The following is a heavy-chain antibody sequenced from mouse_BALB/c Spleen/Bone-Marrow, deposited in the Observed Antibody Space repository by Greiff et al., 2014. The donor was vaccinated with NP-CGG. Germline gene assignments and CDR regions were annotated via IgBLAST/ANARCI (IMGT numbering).Heavy chain of an antibody. CDR3: ARGLTMGPGFAD. CDR1: GFTFSSYG. J-gene: IGHJ3*01. V-gene: IGHV5-6-3*01. CDR2: INSNGGST. Sequence: VQLQQSGGGLVQPGGSLKLSCAASGFTFSSYGMSWVRQTPDKRLELVATINSNGGSTYYQNSVKGRFTISRDNAKNTLYLQMSSLKSEDTAMYYGARGLTMGPGFADWGAGTLVTVSA. D-gene: IGHD1-1*02.